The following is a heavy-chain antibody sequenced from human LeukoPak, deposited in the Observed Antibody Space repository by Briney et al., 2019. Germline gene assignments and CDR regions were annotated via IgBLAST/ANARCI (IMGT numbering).Heavy chain of an antibody. D-gene: IGHD2-2*01. J-gene: IGHJ4*02. Sequence: GGSLRLSCAASGNYWMHWVRQAPGKGLVWVSHINSDGSWTSYADSVRGRFTISKDNAKNTVYLQMNNLRAEDTAVYYCVSFYETYWGRGTLVAVSS. CDR2: INSDGSWT. V-gene: IGHV3-74*01. CDR3: VSFYETY. CDR1: GNYW.